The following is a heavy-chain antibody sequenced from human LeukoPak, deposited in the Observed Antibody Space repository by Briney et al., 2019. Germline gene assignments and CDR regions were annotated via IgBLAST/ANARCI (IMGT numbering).Heavy chain of an antibody. D-gene: IGHD3-10*01. CDR2: IYHSGST. CDR3: ARVNKWELFGLYYFDY. V-gene: IGHV4-4*02. Sequence: SGTLSLTCAVSGGSITNSDWWSWVRQPPGKGLGGMGEIYHSGSTNYNPSLKSRVTISVDKSKNQFSLKLTSVTAADTALYYCARVNKWELFGLYYFDYWGQGTLVTVSS. J-gene: IGHJ4*02. CDR1: GGSITNSDW.